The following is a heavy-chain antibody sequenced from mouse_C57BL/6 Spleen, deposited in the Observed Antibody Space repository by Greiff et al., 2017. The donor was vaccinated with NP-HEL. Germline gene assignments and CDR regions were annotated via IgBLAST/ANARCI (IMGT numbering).Heavy chain of an antibody. CDR2: IDPSDSYT. D-gene: IGHD1-1*01. Sequence: VQLQQPGAELVMPGASVKLSCKASGYTFTSYWMHWVKQRPGQGLEWIGEIDPSDSYTNYNQKFKGKSTLTVDKSSSTAYMQLSSLTSEDSAVYYCARRGTTGVAGYYAMDYWGQGTSVTVSS. CDR1: GYTFTSYW. CDR3: ARRGTTGVAGYYAMDY. V-gene: IGHV1-69*01. J-gene: IGHJ4*01.